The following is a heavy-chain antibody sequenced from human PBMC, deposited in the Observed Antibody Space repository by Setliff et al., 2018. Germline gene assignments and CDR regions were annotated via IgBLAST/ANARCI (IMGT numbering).Heavy chain of an antibody. CDR3: ARDRTAYSYGLDV. V-gene: IGHV4-34*01. Sequence: SETLSLTCTVYGGSFSNYYWSWIRQPPGKGLEWIGEINHSGSTNYNSSLTSRVTISVDTSKNQFSLKLSSVTAADTAVYYCARDRTAYSYGLDVWGQGTTVTVSS. D-gene: IGHD5-18*01. CDR1: GGSFSNYY. CDR2: INHSGST. J-gene: IGHJ6*02.